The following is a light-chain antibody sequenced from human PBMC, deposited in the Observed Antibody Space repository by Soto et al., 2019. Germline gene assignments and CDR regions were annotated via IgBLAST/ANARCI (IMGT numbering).Light chain of an antibody. CDR2: AAS. CDR3: QPSYSTTPT. CDR1: QSFSGTY. J-gene: IGKJ1*01. Sequence: DIQMTQSPSSLSASVGDRVTITCRASQSFSGTYLNWYHHKPGKAPKLLIYAASSLQRGVPSRFSGSGSGTDFTLTISSLQPEDFATYCCQPSYSTTPTFGQGTKVEIK. V-gene: IGKV1-39*01.